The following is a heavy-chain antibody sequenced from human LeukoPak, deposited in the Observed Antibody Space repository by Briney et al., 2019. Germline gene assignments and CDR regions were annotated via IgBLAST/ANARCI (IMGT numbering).Heavy chain of an antibody. CDR1: GFTFSDYY. Sequence: GGSLRLSCAASGFTFSDYYTSWIRQAPGRGLEWVSYISSSGSTIYYADSVKGRFTISRDNAKNSLYLQMNSLRAEDTAVYYCARKRGWELPQTDWFDPWGQGTLVTVSS. CDR2: ISSSGSTI. J-gene: IGHJ5*02. CDR3: ARKRGWELPQTDWFDP. D-gene: IGHD1-26*01. V-gene: IGHV3-11*01.